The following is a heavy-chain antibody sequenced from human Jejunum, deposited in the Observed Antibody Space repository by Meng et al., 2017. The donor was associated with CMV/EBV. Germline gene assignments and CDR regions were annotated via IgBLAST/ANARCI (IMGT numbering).Heavy chain of an antibody. V-gene: IGHV4-38-2*02. D-gene: IGHD2-2*01. CDR3: ARDCSSTSCYMGGYYYYYGMDV. J-gene: IGHJ6*02. CDR2: IYHSGIT. CDR1: S. Sequence: SWGSIRQPPGKGLEWIASIYHSGITYYNPSLKSRVTMSVDTSKNQFSLKLSSVTAADTAMYYCARDCSSTSCYMGGYYYYYGMDVWGHGTTVTVSS.